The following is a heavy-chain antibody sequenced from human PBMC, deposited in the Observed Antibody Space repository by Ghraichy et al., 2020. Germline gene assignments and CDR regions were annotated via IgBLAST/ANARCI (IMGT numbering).Heavy chain of an antibody. CDR1: GGSFSGYY. J-gene: IGHJ1*01. D-gene: IGHD3-22*01. V-gene: IGHV4-34*01. CDR3: ARGVFSRNGYSIGYFQH. Sequence: SETLSLTCAVYGGSFSGYYWSWIRQPPGKGLEWIGEINHSGSTNYNPSLKSRVTISVDTSKNQFSLKLSSVTAADTAVYYCARGVFSRNGYSIGYFQHWGQGTLVTVSS. CDR2: INHSGST.